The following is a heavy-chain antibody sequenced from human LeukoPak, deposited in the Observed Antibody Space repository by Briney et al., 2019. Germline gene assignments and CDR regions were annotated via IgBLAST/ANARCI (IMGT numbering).Heavy chain of an antibody. CDR1: GFIFSTYG. V-gene: IGHV3-48*01. CDR3: ARDRSRMI. Sequence: GGSLRLSCAASGFIFSTYGIHWVRQAPEKGLEWVSYISSSGTTIYYADSVKGRFTISRDNAKNSLYLQMNSLRAEDTAVYYCARDRSRMIWGQGTLVTVSS. CDR2: ISSSGTTI. J-gene: IGHJ4*02. D-gene: IGHD2-2*01.